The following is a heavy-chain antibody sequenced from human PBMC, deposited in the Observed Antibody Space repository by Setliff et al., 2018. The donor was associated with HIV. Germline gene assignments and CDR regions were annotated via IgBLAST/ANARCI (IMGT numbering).Heavy chain of an antibody. D-gene: IGHD6-13*01. Sequence: ASVKVSCKASGYTFTSYGISWVRQAPGQGLEWMGWISAYNGNTDYARNLQGRVTMTTDTSTSTAYMELRSLRSDDTAVYYCARGADIAAAGQAKGGAFDIWGQGTMVTVS. V-gene: IGHV1-18*01. CDR1: GYTFTSYG. CDR3: ARGADIAAAGQAKGGAFDI. CDR2: ISAYNGNT. J-gene: IGHJ3*02.